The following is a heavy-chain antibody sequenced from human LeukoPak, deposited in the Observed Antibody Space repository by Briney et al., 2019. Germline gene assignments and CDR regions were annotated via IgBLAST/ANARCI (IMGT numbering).Heavy chain of an antibody. V-gene: IGHV4-59*01. CDR1: GGSISRYY. D-gene: IGHD1-20*01. CDR2: IYYSGST. Sequence: SETLSLTCTVSGGSISRYYWGWVRQPPGKGMEYIGNIYYSGSTNYNPSLKSRVTISLDTSRSQFSLKLTSVTAADTAVYYCARELYNGNGRRHAIDIWGQGTMVTVSS. CDR3: ARELYNGNGRRHAIDI. J-gene: IGHJ3*02.